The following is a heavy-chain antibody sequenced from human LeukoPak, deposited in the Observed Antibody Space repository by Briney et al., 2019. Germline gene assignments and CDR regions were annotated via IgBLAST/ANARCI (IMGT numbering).Heavy chain of an antibody. CDR2: IKQDGSDK. CDR1: GFTFSSYW. V-gene: IGHV3-7*01. CDR3: AIIPRAAAGPSARSPFHY. J-gene: IGHJ4*02. D-gene: IGHD6-13*01. Sequence: GGSLRLSCEASGFTFSSYWMSWVRQAPGKGLEWVANIKQDGSDKYYVDSVKGRFTISRDNAKNSLYLQMNSLRAEDTAVYYCAIIPRAAAGPSARSPFHYWGQGTLVTVSS.